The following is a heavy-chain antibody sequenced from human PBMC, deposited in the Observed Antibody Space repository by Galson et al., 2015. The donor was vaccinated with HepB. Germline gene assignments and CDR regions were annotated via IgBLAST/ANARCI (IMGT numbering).Heavy chain of an antibody. CDR2: IISRSSSK. V-gene: IGHV3-48*02. Sequence: SLRLSCAASGFTFSTYSMNWVRQAPGKGLEWVSYIISRSSSKTYADSVKGRFTISRDNGKNSLYLQMNSLRDGDTAVYYCARSGSRDEPYFDSWGQGIMVTVSS. J-gene: IGHJ4*02. CDR1: GFTFSTYS. D-gene: IGHD1-26*01. CDR3: ARSGSRDEPYFDS.